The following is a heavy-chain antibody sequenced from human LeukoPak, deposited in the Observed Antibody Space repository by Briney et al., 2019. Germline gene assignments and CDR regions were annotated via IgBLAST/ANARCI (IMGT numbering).Heavy chain of an antibody. V-gene: IGHV3-48*01. CDR2: ISSSSSTI. CDR1: GFTFSSYS. CDR3: ARQYYGIFDY. D-gene: IGHD4-17*01. J-gene: IGHJ4*02. Sequence: GGSLRLSCAASGFTFSSYSMNWVRQAPGKGLEWVSYISSSSSTIYYADSVKGRFTISRDNAKNSLYLQMNSLRAEDTAVYYFARQYYGIFDYWGQGTLVTVSS.